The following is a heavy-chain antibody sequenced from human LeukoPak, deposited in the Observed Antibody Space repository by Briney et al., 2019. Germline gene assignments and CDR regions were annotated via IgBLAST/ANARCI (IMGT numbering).Heavy chain of an antibody. CDR1: GGSISSGGYS. CDR3: ARQTAGRAFDI. Sequence: SETLSPTCAVSGGSISSGGYSWSWIRQPPGKGLEWIGYIYHSGSTYYNPSLKSRVTISVDRSKNQFSLKLSSVTAADTAVYYCARQTAGRAFDIWGQGTMVTVSS. J-gene: IGHJ3*02. V-gene: IGHV4-30-2*01. D-gene: IGHD6-19*01. CDR2: IYHSGST.